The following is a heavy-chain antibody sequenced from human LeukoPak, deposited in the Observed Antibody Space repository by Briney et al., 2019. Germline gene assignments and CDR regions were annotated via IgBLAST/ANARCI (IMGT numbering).Heavy chain of an antibody. CDR2: VSTGSNYI. CDR1: GFTFSSYS. J-gene: IGHJ6*02. Sequence: PGGSLRLSCTASGFTFSSYSLNWVRQAPGKGLEWVSSVSTGSNYIYYADSVKGRFTISRDNDKNSLYLQMNSLRVEDTAVYYCARKGSLVVVVAATPDYYYGMDVWGQGTTVTVSS. CDR3: ARKGSLVVVVAATPDYYYGMDV. D-gene: IGHD2-15*01. V-gene: IGHV3-21*01.